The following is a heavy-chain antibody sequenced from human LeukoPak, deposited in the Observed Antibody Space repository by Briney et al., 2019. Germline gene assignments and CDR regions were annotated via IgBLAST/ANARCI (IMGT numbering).Heavy chain of an antibody. CDR1: GGSISGYY. D-gene: IGHD1-1*01. J-gene: IGHJ5*02. Sequence: SETLSLTCTVSGGSISGYYWSWVRQPPGKGLEWIGYIYDSGTTNYNPSPKSRVTISEDTSKNQFSLKLTSVTAADTAVYYCAKKVESKWFDPWGQGTLVTVSS. CDR2: IYDSGTT. CDR3: AKKVESKWFDP. V-gene: IGHV4-59*01.